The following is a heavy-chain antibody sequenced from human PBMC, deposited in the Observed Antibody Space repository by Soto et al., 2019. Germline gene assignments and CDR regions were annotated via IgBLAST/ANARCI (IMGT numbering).Heavy chain of an antibody. CDR2: ITRSSSPI. V-gene: IGHV3-48*02. J-gene: IGHJ4*02. Sequence: WWSLRLSCAASGLSFSSYSMDWFRQAPGKGLEWVSYITRSSSPIYYADSVKGRFTISRDNGKNSLYLQMNSLRDEDTTVYYCARLYTSGWYFDHWGQGTLVTVYS. D-gene: IGHD6-19*01. CDR1: GLSFSSYS. CDR3: ARLYTSGWYFDH.